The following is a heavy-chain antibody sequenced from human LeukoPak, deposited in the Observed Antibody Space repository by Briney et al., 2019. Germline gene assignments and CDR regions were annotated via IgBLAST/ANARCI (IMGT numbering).Heavy chain of an antibody. D-gene: IGHD6-19*01. CDR1: GFTFGSYG. Sequence: GGSLRLSCAASGFTFGSYGTHWVRQAPGKGLAWVANIIEGGDVKYYADSVKGRFTISRDNTTNSLYLEMTSLRADDTAVYYCARVGKNGWDFDHWGQGILVTVSS. CDR2: IIEGGDVK. CDR3: ARVGKNGWDFDH. V-gene: IGHV3-7*01. J-gene: IGHJ4*02.